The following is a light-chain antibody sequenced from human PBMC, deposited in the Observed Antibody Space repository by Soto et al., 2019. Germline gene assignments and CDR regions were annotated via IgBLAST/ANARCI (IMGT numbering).Light chain of an antibody. CDR2: DVS. V-gene: IGLV2-14*01. CDR1: SSDVGGYNY. J-gene: IGLJ1*01. CDR3: NSYTSSSTLYV. Sequence: QSALTQPASVSGSPGQSITISCTGTSSDVGGYNYVSWYQQHPGKAPKLMIYDVSNRPSGVSNRFPGSKSGNTASLTISGLHAEDEADYYCNSYTSSSTLYVFGTGTKVTVL.